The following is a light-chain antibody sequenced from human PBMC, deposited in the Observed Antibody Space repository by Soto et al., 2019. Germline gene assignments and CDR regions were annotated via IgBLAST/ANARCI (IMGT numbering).Light chain of an antibody. CDR1: SSDVGGYNY. CDR3: SSYTSSRAYV. J-gene: IGLJ1*01. CDR2: EVS. V-gene: IGLV2-14*01. Sequence: QSVLTQPASVSGSAGQSITISCTGTSSDVGGYNYVSWYQQQSGKAPKLMIHEVSNRPSGVSTRFSGSKSGITASLTISGLEAEDEAEYYCSSYTSSRAYVFGIGTKVTVL.